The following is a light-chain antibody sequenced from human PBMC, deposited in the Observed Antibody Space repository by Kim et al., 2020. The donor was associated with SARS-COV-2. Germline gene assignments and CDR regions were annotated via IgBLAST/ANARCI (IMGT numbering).Light chain of an antibody. CDR1: QSVSGN. J-gene: IGKJ4*01. CDR3: QQYANWLLT. Sequence: SPGDRATLSCRASQSVSGNLAWYQQKPGQSPRLLIYGASIRATGIPARFSGSASGTEFTLTITSLQSEDVAVYFCQQYANWLLTFGGGTKVDIK. CDR2: GAS. V-gene: IGKV3D-15*01.